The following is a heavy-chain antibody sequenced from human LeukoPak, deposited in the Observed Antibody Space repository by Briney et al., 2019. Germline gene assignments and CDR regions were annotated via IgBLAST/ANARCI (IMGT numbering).Heavy chain of an antibody. CDR2: INPNSGGT. J-gene: IGHJ4*02. V-gene: IGHV1-2*02. CDR3: ARDIYEAIAAAAYNC. D-gene: IGHD6-13*01. CDR1: GYPFTSSD. Sequence: ASVTVSCKAYGYPFTSSDINWVRQAPGQGLEWMGWINPNSGGTNYAQKFQGRVTMTRDTSISTAYMELSRLRSDDTAVYYCARDIYEAIAAAAYNCWGQGTLVTVSS.